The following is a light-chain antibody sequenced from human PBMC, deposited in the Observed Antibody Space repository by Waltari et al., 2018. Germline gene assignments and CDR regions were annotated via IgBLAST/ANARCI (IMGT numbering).Light chain of an antibody. CDR2: ATS. J-gene: IGKJ5*01. V-gene: IGKV1-9*01. CDR3: QQLKSYPIT. CDR1: QVILGY. Sequence: TQLTQSPSSLSASVGDRVTITCRASQVILGYLALYQQRPGKAPKFLIYATSTLRSGVPSRFSGSGSGTDFTLTISDLQPEDFATYYCQQLKSYPITFGQGTRLEIK.